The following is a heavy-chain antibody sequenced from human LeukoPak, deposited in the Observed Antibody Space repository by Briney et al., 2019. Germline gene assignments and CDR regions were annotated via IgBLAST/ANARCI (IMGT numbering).Heavy chain of an antibody. J-gene: IGHJ4*02. CDR3: ARDYDILTGYYDY. CDR2: IKQDGSEK. V-gene: IGHV3-7*01. CDR1: RFTFSSYW. Sequence: GGSLRLSCAASRFTFSSYWMSWVRQAPGKGLEWVANIKQDGSEKYYVDSVKGRFTISRDNAKNSLYLQMNSLRAEDTAVYYCARDYDILTGYYDYWGQGTLVTVSS. D-gene: IGHD3-9*01.